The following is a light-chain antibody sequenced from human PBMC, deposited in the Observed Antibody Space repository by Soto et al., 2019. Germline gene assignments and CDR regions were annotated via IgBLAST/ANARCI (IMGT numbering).Light chain of an antibody. CDR1: SSDVGAYNY. V-gene: IGLV2-11*01. J-gene: IGLJ1*01. Sequence: QSVLTQPRSESGTPGQSVTISCTGTSSDVGAYNYVSWYQQHPGKAPKIMTYDVSKRPSGVPDRFSGSKSGNTASLTISGLQAEDEADYYCCSYADNYSYVFGTGSKVTVL. CDR3: CSYADNYSYV. CDR2: DVS.